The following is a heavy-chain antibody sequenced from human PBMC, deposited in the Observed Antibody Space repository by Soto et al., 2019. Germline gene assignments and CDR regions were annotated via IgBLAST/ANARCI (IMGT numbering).Heavy chain of an antibody. CDR2: IYYSGST. CDR1: GGSISSGGYY. CDR3: ARARSGYGLYYFDY. V-gene: IGHV4-31*03. J-gene: IGHJ4*02. D-gene: IGHD5-12*01. Sequence: SETLSLTCTVSGGSISSGGYYWSWIRQHPGKGLEWIGYIYYSGSTYYNPSLKSRVTISVDTSKNQFSLKLSSVTAADTAVYYCARARSGYGLYYFDYWGQGTLVTVSS.